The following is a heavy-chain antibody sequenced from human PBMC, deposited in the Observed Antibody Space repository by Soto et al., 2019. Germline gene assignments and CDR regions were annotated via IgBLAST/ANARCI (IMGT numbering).Heavy chain of an antibody. CDR2: ISDDGDST. J-gene: IGHJ6*02. V-gene: IGHV3-23*01. D-gene: IGHD2-2*01. Sequence: GGSLRLSCGASGFTFSDNAMTWVRQAPGKGLEWVSSISDDGDSTYYADSVKGRFAVSRDNSKNTLFLHMNSLGAEDTAVYYCAKSLSTAVNYGLDVWGQGTSVTVSS. CDR3: AKSLSTAVNYGLDV. CDR1: GFTFSDNA.